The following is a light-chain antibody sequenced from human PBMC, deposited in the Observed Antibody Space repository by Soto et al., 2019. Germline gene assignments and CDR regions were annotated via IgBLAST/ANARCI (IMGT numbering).Light chain of an antibody. J-gene: IGKJ5*01. V-gene: IGKV3-11*01. CDR1: QSVSSY. CDR3: QQRSNWPRIT. CDR2: DAS. Sequence: ELVLTQSPATLSLSPRERATLSCRASQSVSSYLAWYQQKPGQAPRLLIYDASNRATGIPARFSGSGSGTDFTLTIRRLQPEDFAVYYCQQRSNWPRITFGQGTRLEIK.